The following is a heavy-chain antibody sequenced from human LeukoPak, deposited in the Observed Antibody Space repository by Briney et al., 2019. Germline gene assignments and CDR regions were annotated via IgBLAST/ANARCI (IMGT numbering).Heavy chain of an antibody. CDR1: GGSISSSSYY. CDR2: IYYSGST. D-gene: IGHD3-10*01. J-gene: IGHJ5*02. V-gene: IGHV4-39*07. CDR3: ARGDYYGSGSYGGNWFDP. Sequence: PSETLSLTCTVSGGSISSSSYYWGWIRQPPGKGLEWIGSIYYSGSTYYNPSLKSRVTISVDTSKNQFSLKLSSVTAADTAVYYCARGDYYGSGSYGGNWFDPWGQGTLVTVSS.